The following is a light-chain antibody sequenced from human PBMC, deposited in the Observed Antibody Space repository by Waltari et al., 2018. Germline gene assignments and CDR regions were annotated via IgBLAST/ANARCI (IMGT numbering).Light chain of an antibody. Sequence: DIQMTQSPSSVSASVGDKVTFTCRASQGITKWLAWYQQNPGRAPKLLISGASTLHSGVSPRFSGSGSGTEFTLTISDLQPEDVAIYYCQQANSFPITFGPGTRVDLK. CDR1: QGITKW. J-gene: IGKJ3*01. CDR2: GAS. CDR3: QQANSFPIT. V-gene: IGKV1-12*01.